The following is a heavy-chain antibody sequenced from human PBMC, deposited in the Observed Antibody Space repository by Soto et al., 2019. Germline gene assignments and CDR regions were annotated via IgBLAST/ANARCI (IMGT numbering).Heavy chain of an antibody. J-gene: IGHJ1*01. CDR1: GGSFSGYY. V-gene: IGHV4-34*01. CDR3: ARGSLPTIFGVVRYYYHDEYFQH. CDR2: INHSGST. Sequence: PSETLSLTCAVYGGSFSGYYWSWIRQPPGKGLEWIGEINHSGSTNYNPSLKSRVTISVDTSKNQFSLKLSSVTAADTAVYYCARGSLPTIFGVVRYYYHDEYFQHWGQGTLVTVSS. D-gene: IGHD3-3*01.